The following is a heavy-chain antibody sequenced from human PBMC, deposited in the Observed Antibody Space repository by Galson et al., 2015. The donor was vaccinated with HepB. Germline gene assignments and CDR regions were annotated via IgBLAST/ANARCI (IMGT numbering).Heavy chain of an antibody. CDR2: INAGNGNT. D-gene: IGHD3-3*01. V-gene: IGHV1-3*01. CDR1: GYTFTSYA. Sequence: SVKVSCKASGYTFTSYAMHWVRQAPGQRLEWVGWINAGNGNTEYSQNFQGRVTITRDTFASTAYMELSSVRSEDTAVYYCARGVWSGYDYYYYGMDIWGQGTTVTVSS. CDR3: ARGVWSGYDYYYYGMDI. J-gene: IGHJ6*02.